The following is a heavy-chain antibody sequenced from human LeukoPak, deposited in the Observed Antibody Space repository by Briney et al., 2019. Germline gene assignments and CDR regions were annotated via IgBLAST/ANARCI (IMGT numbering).Heavy chain of an antibody. J-gene: IGHJ4*02. CDR2: INSDGTTT. CDR3: ARPPDY. Sequence: GGSLRLSCAASGFSFSNSWMHWVRQAPGKGLVWVSRINSDGTTTYYADSVKGRFTISRDNAKNSLYLQMNSLRAEDTAVYYCARPPDYWGQGTLVTVSS. CDR1: GFSFSNSW. V-gene: IGHV3-74*01.